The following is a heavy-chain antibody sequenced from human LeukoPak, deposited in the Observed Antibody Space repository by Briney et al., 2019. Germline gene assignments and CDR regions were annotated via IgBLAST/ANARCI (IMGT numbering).Heavy chain of an antibody. Sequence: SETLSLTCTVSGGSISSNCWSWIRQPPGKGLEWIGYIYYSGYTNYNPSLKSRVTISVDTSNNQFSLKLSSVTAADTAVYYCARRGGGHAFDIWGQGTMVTVSS. J-gene: IGHJ3*02. CDR1: GGSISSNC. CDR2: IYYSGYT. CDR3: ARRGGGHAFDI. D-gene: IGHD3-16*01. V-gene: IGHV4-59*08.